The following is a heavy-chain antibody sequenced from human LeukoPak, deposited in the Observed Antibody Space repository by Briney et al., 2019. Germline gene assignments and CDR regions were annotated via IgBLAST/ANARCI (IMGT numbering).Heavy chain of an antibody. J-gene: IGHJ4*02. CDR2: IYYSGST. D-gene: IGHD3-22*01. Sequence: SQTLSLSCTVPGGSISSGDYYWSWIRQPPGKGLEWIGYIYYSGSTYYNPSLKSRVTISVDTSKNQFSLKLSSVTAADTAVYYCARSEYYYDSSGSRPLWYFDYWGQGTLVTVSS. CDR3: ARSEYYYDSSGSRPLWYFDY. V-gene: IGHV4-30-4*01. CDR1: GGSISSGDYY.